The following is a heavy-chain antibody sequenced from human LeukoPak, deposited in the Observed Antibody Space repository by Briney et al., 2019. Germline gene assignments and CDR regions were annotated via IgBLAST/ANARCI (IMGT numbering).Heavy chain of an antibody. J-gene: IGHJ4*02. D-gene: IGHD5-18*01. CDR2: IYSSGST. CDR3: ARGYSYYFDY. V-gene: IGHV4-59*01. CDR1: GGSINSYY. Sequence: SETLSLTCTVSGGSINSYYWSWIRQPPGKGLEWIGYIYSSGSTNYSPSLKSRVTISVDTSKNQFSLKLSSVTAADTAVYYCARGYSYYFDYWGQGTLVTVSS.